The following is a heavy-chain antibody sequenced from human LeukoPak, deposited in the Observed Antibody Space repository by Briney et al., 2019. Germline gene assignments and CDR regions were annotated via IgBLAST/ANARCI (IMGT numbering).Heavy chain of an antibody. D-gene: IGHD1-14*01. V-gene: IGHV4-4*07. Sequence: SETLSLTCTVSGGSISSYYWNWIRQPAGKGLEWIGRFYTSGNSNNNPSLKSRVTMSVDTSKNQFSLELTSVTAADTAVYYCARHVSETTTYYYFYMDVWGEGTAVTVSS. CDR2: FYTSGNS. J-gene: IGHJ6*03. CDR3: ARHVSETTTYYYFYMDV. CDR1: GGSISSYY.